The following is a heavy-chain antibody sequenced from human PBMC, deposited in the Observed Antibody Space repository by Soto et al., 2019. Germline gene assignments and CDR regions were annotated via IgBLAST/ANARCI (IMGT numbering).Heavy chain of an antibody. CDR2: FDPEDGET. CDR1: GYTLTELS. Sequence: GASVKVSCKVSGYTLTELSMHWVRQAPGKGLEWMGGFDPEDGETIYAQKFQGRVTMTEDTSTDTAYMELSSLRSEDTAVYYCATDDGWVATSTLSNWGQGTLVTVSS. CDR3: ATDDGWVATSTLSN. J-gene: IGHJ4*02. V-gene: IGHV1-24*01. D-gene: IGHD5-12*01.